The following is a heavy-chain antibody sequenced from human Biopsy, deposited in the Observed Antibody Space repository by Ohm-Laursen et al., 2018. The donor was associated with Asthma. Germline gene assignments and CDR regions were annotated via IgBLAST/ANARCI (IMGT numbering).Heavy chain of an antibody. CDR3: ARGGYCTSPTCPWGRYATDV. CDR1: GFTFDDYA. D-gene: IGHD2-2*01. Sequence: SLRLSCTASGFTFDDYAMHWVRQAPGKGLEWVSGVSWNSGSIDYVDSVKGRFTISRDNAKNSLYLHMNSLRAEDTAVYYCARGGYCTSPTCPWGRYATDVWGQGTTVTVSS. CDR2: VSWNSGSI. J-gene: IGHJ6*02. V-gene: IGHV3-9*01.